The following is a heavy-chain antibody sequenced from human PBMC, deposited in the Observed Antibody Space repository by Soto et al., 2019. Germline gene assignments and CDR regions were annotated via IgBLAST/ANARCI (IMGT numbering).Heavy chain of an antibody. CDR3: ARVKIAVAGPIYY. D-gene: IGHD6-19*01. Sequence: SVKVSCKASGYPFTRYGISLVRQAPGQGLEWMGWISAYNGNTNYAQKLQGRVTMTTDTSTSTAYMEIRSLRSDDTAVYYCARVKIAVAGPIYYWGQGTLVTVSS. J-gene: IGHJ4*02. CDR2: ISAYNGNT. V-gene: IGHV1-18*04. CDR1: GYPFTRYG.